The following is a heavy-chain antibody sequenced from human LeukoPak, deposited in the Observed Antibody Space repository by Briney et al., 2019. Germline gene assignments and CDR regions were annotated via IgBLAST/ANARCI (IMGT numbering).Heavy chain of an antibody. CDR1: GGSISSYY. V-gene: IGHV4-59*01. J-gene: IGHJ4*02. D-gene: IGHD3-22*01. Sequence: SETLSLTCTVSGGSISSYYWSWIRQSPGKGLEWIEYIHYSGSTNYNPSLKSRVTISVDTSRNQFSLKLSSVTAADTAVYYCARSSDSSGYYYYFDYWGQGTLVTVSS. CDR3: ARSSDSSGYYYYFDY. CDR2: IHYSGST.